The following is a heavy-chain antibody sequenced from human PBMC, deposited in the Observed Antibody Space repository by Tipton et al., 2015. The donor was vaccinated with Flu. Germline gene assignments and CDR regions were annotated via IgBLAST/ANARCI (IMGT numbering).Heavy chain of an antibody. D-gene: IGHD3-3*01. CDR3: ARAGLEWLLEYYFDY. J-gene: IGHJ4*02. Sequence: LRLSCTVSGGSISSYYWSWIRQPPGKGLEWIGYIYYSGSTNYNPSLKSRVTISVDTSKNQFSLKLSSVTAADTAVYYCARAGLEWLLEYYFDYWGQGTLVPVSS. CDR2: IYYSGST. CDR1: GGSISSYY. V-gene: IGHV4-59*01.